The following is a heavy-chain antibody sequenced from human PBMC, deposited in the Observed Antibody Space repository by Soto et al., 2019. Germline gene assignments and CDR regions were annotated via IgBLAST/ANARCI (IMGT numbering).Heavy chain of an antibody. V-gene: IGHV4-4*02. J-gene: IGHJ6*02. D-gene: IGHD3-3*01. CDR2: IYHSGSI. Sequence: SETLSLTCAVSGGSISSSNWWSWVRLPPGKGLEWIGEIYHSGSINYNPSLKSRVTISVDKSKHQFSLELSSVTAADTAVYYCARDLGYYDFWSGPNYYYYGMDVWGQGTTVTV. CDR1: GGSISSSNW. CDR3: ARDLGYYDFWSGPNYYYYGMDV.